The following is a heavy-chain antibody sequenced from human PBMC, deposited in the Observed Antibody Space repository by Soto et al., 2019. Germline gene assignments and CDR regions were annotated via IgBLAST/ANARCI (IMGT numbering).Heavy chain of an antibody. J-gene: IGHJ4*02. CDR1: GFTFSDYY. D-gene: IGHD4-17*01. V-gene: IGHV3-11*05. CDR2: MSSSSSYT. Sequence: QVQLVESGGGLVKPGGSLRLSCAASGFTFSDYYMSWIRQAPGKGLEWVSYMSSSSSYTNYADSVKGRFTISRDNAXNXXYRQMNSLRAEDTAVYYCARDSVYYGDYELNYFDYWGQGTLVTVSS. CDR3: ARDSVYYGDYELNYFDY.